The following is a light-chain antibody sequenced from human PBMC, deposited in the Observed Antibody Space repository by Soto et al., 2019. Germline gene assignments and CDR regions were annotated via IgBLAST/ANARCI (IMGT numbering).Light chain of an antibody. CDR1: SSDVGGYNY. CDR3: SSYTSSSTLAV. V-gene: IGLV2-14*01. Sequence: QSALTQPASVSGSPGQSITISCTGSSSDVGGYNYVSWYQQHPGKAPKLMIYDVNNRPSGVSSRFSGSKSGNTASLTISGLQAEDEADYYCSSYTSSSTLAVFGTGTKVTVL. J-gene: IGLJ1*01. CDR2: DVN.